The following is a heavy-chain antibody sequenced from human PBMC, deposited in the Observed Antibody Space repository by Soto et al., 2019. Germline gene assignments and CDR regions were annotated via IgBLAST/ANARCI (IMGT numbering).Heavy chain of an antibody. V-gene: IGHV1-3*01. J-gene: IGHJ4*02. CDR1: GYTFTSYA. CDR2: INAGNGNT. D-gene: IGHD4-17*01. Sequence: VASVKVSCKASGYTFTSYAMHWVRQAPGQRLEWMGWINAGNGNTKYSQKFQGRVTITRDTSASTAYMELSSLRSEDTAVYYCAREGLYGDYEPFDYWGQGTLVTVSS. CDR3: AREGLYGDYEPFDY.